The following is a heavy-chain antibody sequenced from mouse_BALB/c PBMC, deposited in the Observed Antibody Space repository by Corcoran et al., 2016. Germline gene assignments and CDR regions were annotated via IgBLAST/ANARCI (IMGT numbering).Heavy chain of an antibody. V-gene: IGHV8-12*01. Sequence: QVTLKESGPGILQPSQTLSLTCSFSGFSLSTSGMGVSWIRQPSGKGLEWLAHIYWDDDKRYNPSLKSRLTISKDTSRNHVFLKITSVDTADTATYYCARRAGYFAYWGQGTLVTVSA. CDR3: ARRAGYFAY. CDR1: GFSLSTSGMG. D-gene: IGHD2-2*01. CDR2: IYWDDDK. J-gene: IGHJ3*01.